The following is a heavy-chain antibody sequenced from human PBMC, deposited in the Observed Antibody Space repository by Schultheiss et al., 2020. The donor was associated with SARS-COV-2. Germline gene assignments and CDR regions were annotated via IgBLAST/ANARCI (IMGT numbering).Heavy chain of an antibody. CDR2: ISSNGGST. CDR3: AKTPRIAVAGSY. CDR1: GFSFSSYG. D-gene: IGHD6-19*01. J-gene: IGHJ4*02. Sequence: GGSLRLSCAASGFSFSSYGMSWVRQAPGKGLEYVSAISSNGGSTYYADSVKGRFTISRDNSKNTLYLQMKSLRAEDTAVYYCAKTPRIAVAGSYWGQGTLVTVSS. V-gene: IGHV3-64*04.